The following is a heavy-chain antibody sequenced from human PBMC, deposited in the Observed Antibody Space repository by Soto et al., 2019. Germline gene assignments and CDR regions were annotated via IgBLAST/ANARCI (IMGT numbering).Heavy chain of an antibody. CDR2: INPNSGGT. CDR3: ARVRGYRALGY. Sequence: ASVKVSCKASGYTFTGYYMHWVRQAPGQGLEWMGWINPNSGGTNYAQKFQGWVTMTRGTSISTAYMELSRLRSDDTAVYYCARVRGYRALGYWGQGTLVTVSS. V-gene: IGHV1-2*04. CDR1: GYTFTGYY. J-gene: IGHJ4*02. D-gene: IGHD5-12*01.